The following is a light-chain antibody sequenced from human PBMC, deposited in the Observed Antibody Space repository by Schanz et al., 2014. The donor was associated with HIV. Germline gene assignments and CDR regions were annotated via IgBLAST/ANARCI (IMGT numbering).Light chain of an antibody. Sequence: QSVLTQPPSASGTPGQRVTISCSGSRSNIGTNGVDWYQQLPGTAPRLLIYRTNQRPSGVSDRFSGSKSGTSASLAISGLQSEDEADYYCAVWDDSLIGRVFGGGTKLTVL. J-gene: IGLJ3*02. CDR1: RSNIGTNG. CDR3: AVWDDSLIGRV. V-gene: IGLV1-44*01. CDR2: RTN.